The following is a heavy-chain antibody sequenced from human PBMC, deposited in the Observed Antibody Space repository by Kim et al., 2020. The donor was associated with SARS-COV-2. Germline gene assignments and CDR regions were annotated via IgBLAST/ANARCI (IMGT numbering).Heavy chain of an antibody. J-gene: IGHJ4*02. CDR3: ARLTVAGTGVVDY. Sequence: YNPSLKSRVTISVDTSKNQFSLKLSSVTAADTAVYYCARLTVAGTGVVDYWGQGTLVTVSS. V-gene: IGHV4-39*01. D-gene: IGHD6-19*01.